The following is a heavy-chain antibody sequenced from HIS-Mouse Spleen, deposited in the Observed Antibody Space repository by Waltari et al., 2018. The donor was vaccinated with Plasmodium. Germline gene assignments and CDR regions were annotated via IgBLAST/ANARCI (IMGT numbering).Heavy chain of an antibody. CDR1: GFTFRSYW. V-gene: IGHV3-7*01. J-gene: IGHJ2*01. D-gene: IGHD6-13*01. Sequence: EVQLVESGGGLVQPGGSLRLSCAASGFTFRSYWISWVRQAPGKGVEWVAKIRKDGSEKYYVDSVKGRFTISRDNAKNSLYLQMNSLRAEDTAVYYCASSWYWYFDLWGRGTLVTVSS. CDR3: ASSWYWYFDL. CDR2: IRKDGSEK.